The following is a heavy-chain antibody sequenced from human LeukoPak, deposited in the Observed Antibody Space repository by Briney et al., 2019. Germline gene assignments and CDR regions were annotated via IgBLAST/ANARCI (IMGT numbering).Heavy chain of an antibody. J-gene: IGHJ6*03. CDR1: GGTFSSYA. D-gene: IGHD4-17*01. CDR2: IIPIFGTA. CDR3: ARTPPATVTTYPYYYYYYMDV. V-gene: IGHV1-69*05. Sequence: PVKVSCKASGGTFSSYAISWVRQAPGQGLEWMGRIIPIFGTANYAQKFQGRVTITTDESTSTAYMELSSLRSEDTAVYYCARTPPATVTTYPYYYYYYMDVWGKGTTVTVSS.